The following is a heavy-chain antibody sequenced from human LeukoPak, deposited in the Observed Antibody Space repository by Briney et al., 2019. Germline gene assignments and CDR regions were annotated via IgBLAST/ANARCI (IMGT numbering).Heavy chain of an antibody. CDR1: GGSFSGYY. CDR3: ARVLGYDYQFDY. CDR2: INHSGST. Sequence: PSETLSLTCAVYGGSFSGYYWSWIRRPPGKGLEWIGEINHSGSTNYNPSLKSRVTISVDTSKNQFSLKLSSVTAADMAVYYCARVLGYDYQFDYWGQGTLVTVSS. V-gene: IGHV4-34*01. D-gene: IGHD5-12*01. J-gene: IGHJ4*02.